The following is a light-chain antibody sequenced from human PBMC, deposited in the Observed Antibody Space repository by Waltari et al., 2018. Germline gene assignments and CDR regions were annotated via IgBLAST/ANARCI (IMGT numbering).Light chain of an antibody. V-gene: IGLV2-8*01. J-gene: IGLJ2*01. Sequence: QSALTQPPSASGSPGQSVTIPCTGTRSYLGGYKYVPWYQHPPDKAPTLMIYEVSQRPSGVPVPFSGSKSDNTASLTVSGLQAEDEADYYCSSYAGSDNFVVFGGGTKLTVL. CDR2: EVS. CDR3: SSYAGSDNFVV. CDR1: RSYLGGYKY.